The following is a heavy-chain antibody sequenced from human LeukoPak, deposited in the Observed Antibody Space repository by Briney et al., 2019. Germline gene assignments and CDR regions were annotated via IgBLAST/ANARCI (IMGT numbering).Heavy chain of an antibody. J-gene: IGHJ3*02. D-gene: IGHD4-17*01. CDR2: ISYIAST. V-gene: IGHV4-59*11. CDR1: DESFSSHY. CDR3: ARDLVTVTNEFDI. Sequence: LETLSLTCAVSDESFSSHYWTWVGQPPGKGLKWSGYISYIASTNYNPSLNSRVTISIATSRNQFSLRLSSVTAADTAVYYCARDLVTVTNEFDIWGQGTMVSVSS.